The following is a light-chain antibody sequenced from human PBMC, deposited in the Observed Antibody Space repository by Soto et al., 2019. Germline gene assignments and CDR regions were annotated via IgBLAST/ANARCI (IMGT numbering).Light chain of an antibody. J-gene: IGKJ2*01. CDR1: RAINNY. CDR3: QQSYSTPPN. CDR2: SAS. Sequence: IPMTQSPSSLSASVGDRVTLTCRTSRAINNYVNWYQHHPGRVPKLLISSASILQAGVPSRFSDGGSGTHFALTINNLQPEDVATYYCQQSYSTPPNFGQGTKLEI. V-gene: IGKV1-39*01.